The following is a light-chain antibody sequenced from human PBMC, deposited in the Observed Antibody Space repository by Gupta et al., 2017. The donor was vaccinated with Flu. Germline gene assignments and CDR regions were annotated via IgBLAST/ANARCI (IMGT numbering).Light chain of an antibody. V-gene: IGKV3-15*01. CDR3: QQDNTLWT. Sequence: IVMTQSPASLSVSPGERATLSCRASQSVGTTLAWYQQKPGQAPRLLIYGASTRATGITDSFSGSGDGKDFTLTSSRRQYEDFAVYYGQQDNTLWTFGQGTKVEIK. CDR1: QSVGTT. J-gene: IGKJ1*01. CDR2: GAS.